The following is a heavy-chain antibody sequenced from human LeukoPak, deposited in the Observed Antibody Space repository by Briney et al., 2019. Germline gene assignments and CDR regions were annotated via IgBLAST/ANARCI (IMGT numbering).Heavy chain of an antibody. CDR3: ARDRQGLPDY. J-gene: IGHJ4*02. Sequence: GGSLRLSCAASGFTFSSYSMDWVRQAPGKGLEWVSSISSSSSYIYYADSVKGRFTISRDNAKNSLYLQMNSLRAEDTAVYYCARDRQGLPDYWGQGTLVTVSS. CDR2: ISSSSSYI. D-gene: IGHD4-11*01. CDR1: GFTFSSYS. V-gene: IGHV3-21*01.